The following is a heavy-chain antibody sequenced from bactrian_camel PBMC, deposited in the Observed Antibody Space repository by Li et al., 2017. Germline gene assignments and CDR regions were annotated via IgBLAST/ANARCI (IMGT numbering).Heavy chain of an antibody. CDR2: IVRGTYI. Sequence: HVQLVESGGDSVQAGGSLRLACAPSGNIDSSFCMGWFRRGPGKEREGVATIVRGTYITYADFVKGRFTISKDNAKNTLYLQMNSLKLEDTAMYYCALDERRIWRWLLLQAGQYSDWGQGTQVT. D-gene: IGHD2*01. CDR1: GNIDSSFC. CDR3: ALDERRIWRWLLLQAGQYSD. J-gene: IGHJ4*01. V-gene: IGHV3S53*01.